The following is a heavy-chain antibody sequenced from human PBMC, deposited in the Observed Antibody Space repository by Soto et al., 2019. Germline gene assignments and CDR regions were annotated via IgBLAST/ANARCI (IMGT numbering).Heavy chain of an antibody. CDR1: GDSVSSNSAA. Sequence: SHTLSLTCAISGDSVSSNSAAWNWIRQSPSRGLEWLGRTYYRSKWYNDYAVSVKSRITINPDTSKNQFSLQLNSVTPEDTAVYYCARDRAAAGPLYNWFDPWGQGTLVIVSS. V-gene: IGHV6-1*01. CDR3: ARDRAAAGPLYNWFDP. D-gene: IGHD6-13*01. J-gene: IGHJ5*02. CDR2: TYYRSKWYN.